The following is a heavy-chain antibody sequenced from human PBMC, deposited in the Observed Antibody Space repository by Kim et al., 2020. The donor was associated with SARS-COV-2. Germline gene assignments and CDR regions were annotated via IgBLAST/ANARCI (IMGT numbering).Heavy chain of an antibody. J-gene: IGHJ6*03. CDR2: ISSSGSS. V-gene: IGHV3-66*01. CDR1: GFTVSSNY. D-gene: IGHD3-3*01. Sequence: GGSLRLSCAASGFTVSSNYMSWVRQAPGKGLEWVSVISSSGSSYNAESLWSRFSISPDNITNTLYLLKYTLRAVDTAVYYCARVCVTIFSRTSIYYYYY. CDR3: ARVCVTIFSRTSIYYYYY.